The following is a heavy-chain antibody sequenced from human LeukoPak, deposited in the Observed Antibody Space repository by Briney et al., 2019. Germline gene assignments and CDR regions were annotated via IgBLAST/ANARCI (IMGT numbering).Heavy chain of an antibody. V-gene: IGHV3-43*01. Sequence: GGSLRLSCAASGFTFDDYTMHWVRQPPGKGLKWISLITWDGGTTYYADSVRGRFTISRDNSKNSLFLRMNSLRPEDTALYYCARDRTAEAGNDYYMGVWGNRTRVIVSS. D-gene: IGHD6-13*01. CDR3: ARDRTAEAGNDYYMGV. CDR1: GFTFDDYT. CDR2: ITWDGGTT. J-gene: IGHJ6*03.